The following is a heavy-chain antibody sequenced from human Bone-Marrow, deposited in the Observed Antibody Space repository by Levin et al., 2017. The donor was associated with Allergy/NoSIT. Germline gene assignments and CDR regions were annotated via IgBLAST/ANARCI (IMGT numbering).Heavy chain of an antibody. J-gene: IGHJ4*02. V-gene: IGHV3-30-3*01. CDR2: ISYDGSNK. CDR1: GFTFSSYA. D-gene: IGHD4-17*01. Sequence: GGSLRLSCAASGFTFSSYAMHWVRQAPGKGLEWVAVISYDGSNKYYADSVKGRFTISRDNSKNTLYLQMNSLRAEDTAVYYCARDRSPTVSLADYWGQGTLVTVSS. CDR3: ARDRSPTVSLADY.